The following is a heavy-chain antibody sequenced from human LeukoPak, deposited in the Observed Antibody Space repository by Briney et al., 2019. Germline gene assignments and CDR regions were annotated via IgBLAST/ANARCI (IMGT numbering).Heavy chain of an antibody. CDR1: GGTFSSYA. J-gene: IGHJ5*02. Sequence: SVKVSCKASGGTFSSYAISWVRQAPGQGLEWMGGIIPIFGTANYAQKFQGRVTITAGESTSTAYMELSSLRSEDTAVYYCARDGVHCSSTSCYYWFDPWGQGTLVTVSS. CDR3: ARDGVHCSSTSCYYWFDP. V-gene: IGHV1-69*01. D-gene: IGHD2-2*01. CDR2: IIPIFGTA.